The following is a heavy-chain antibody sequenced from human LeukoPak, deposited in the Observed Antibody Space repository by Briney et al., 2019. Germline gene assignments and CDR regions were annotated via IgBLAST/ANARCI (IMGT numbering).Heavy chain of an antibody. Sequence: ETLSLHCAVHGGSFRGYYWSWVRQPPGKGLEWIGEINPSGSTNYNPSLKSRVTISVDTSKNQFSLKLSSVTAADTAVYYCARGLGGVDIVVVPAQTYFDYWGQGTLVTVSS. D-gene: IGHD2-2*01. V-gene: IGHV4-34*01. CDR3: ARGLGGVDIVVVPAQTYFDY. CDR1: GGSFRGYY. CDR2: INPSGST. J-gene: IGHJ4*02.